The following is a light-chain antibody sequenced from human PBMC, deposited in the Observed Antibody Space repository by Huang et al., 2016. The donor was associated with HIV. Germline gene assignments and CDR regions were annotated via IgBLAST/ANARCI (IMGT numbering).Light chain of an antibody. V-gene: IGKV1-8*01. Sequence: AIRITQSPSSLSASTGDKVSITCRASQDINTYLAWYQQKPGKPPSLLIYATSTLQSGVTSRFSGSGSGTEFTLTITHLQSEDFATYYCQQYYSFPLTFGQGSQVEV. CDR1: QDINTY. CDR3: QQYYSFPLT. CDR2: ATS. J-gene: IGKJ1*01.